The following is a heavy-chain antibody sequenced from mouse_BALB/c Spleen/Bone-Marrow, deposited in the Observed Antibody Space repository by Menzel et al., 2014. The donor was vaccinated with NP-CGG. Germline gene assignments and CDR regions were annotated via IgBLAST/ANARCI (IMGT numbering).Heavy chain of an antibody. CDR2: IDPANGNT. D-gene: IGHD1-1*01. CDR1: GFNIKDTY. V-gene: IGHV14-3*02. CDR3: ARSGDYGSSLAY. J-gene: IGHJ3*01. Sequence: VQLQQSGAELVKPGASVKLSCTAYGFNIKDTYMHWVKQRPEQGLEWIGRIDPANGNTKYDPKFQGKATITADTSSNTAYLQLSSLTSEDTAVYYCARSGDYGSSLAYWGQGTLVTVSA.